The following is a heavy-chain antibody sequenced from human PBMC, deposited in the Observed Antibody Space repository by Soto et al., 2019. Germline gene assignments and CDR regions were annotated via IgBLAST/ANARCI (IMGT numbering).Heavy chain of an antibody. V-gene: IGHV5-51*01. J-gene: IGHJ4*02. D-gene: IGHD2-8*01. Sequence: PGESLKISCRVSGYRFSTYWIGWVRQMPGKGLEWMGIIYPGDSDTRYSPSFQGLVTISADKSIFTAYLQWSSLKASDTAMYFCVRHEGPDGYDTNGHLDYWGQGTLVTVSS. CDR1: GYRFSTYW. CDR2: IYPGDSDT. CDR3: VRHEGPDGYDTNGHLDY.